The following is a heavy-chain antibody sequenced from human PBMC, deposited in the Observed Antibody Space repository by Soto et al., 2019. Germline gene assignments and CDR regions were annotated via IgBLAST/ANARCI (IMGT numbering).Heavy chain of an antibody. Sequence: SVKVSCKSSGNSFSSHAITWVRQAPGQGLEWMGGIIPVFDTPTYARRFQDRVTITADKSTNTSYMELRSLRSEDTAVYYCARGGALSTSWYWGDGLDSWGQGTQVTVYS. CDR3: ARGGALSTSWYWGDGLDS. CDR1: GNSFSSHA. J-gene: IGHJ4*02. D-gene: IGHD6-13*01. CDR2: IIPVFDTP. V-gene: IGHV1-69*06.